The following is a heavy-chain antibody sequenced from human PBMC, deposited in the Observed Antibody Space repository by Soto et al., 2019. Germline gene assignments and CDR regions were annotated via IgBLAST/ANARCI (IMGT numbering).Heavy chain of an antibody. CDR2: IIPILGIA. CDR1: GGTFRSYT. V-gene: IGHV1-69*04. D-gene: IGHD1-1*01. CDR3: ARETGTTFDWFDP. J-gene: IGHJ5*02. Sequence: SVKVSCKASGGTFRSYTISWVRQAPGQGLEWMGRIIPILGIANYAQKFQGRVTITADKSTSTAYMELSSLRSEDTAVYYCARETGTTFDWFDPWGQGTLVTVLL.